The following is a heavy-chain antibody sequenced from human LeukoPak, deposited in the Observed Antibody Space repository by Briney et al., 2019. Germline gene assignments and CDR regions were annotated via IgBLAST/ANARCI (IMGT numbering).Heavy chain of an antibody. J-gene: IGHJ2*01. Sequence: SETLSLTCTVSGGSISSYYWSWIRQPPGKGLEWIGSIYYSGSTYYNPSLKSRVTISVDTSKNQFSLKLSSVTAADTAVYYCARDFKYYDILTGYYPGGWYFDLWGRGTLVTVSS. CDR3: ARDFKYYDILTGYYPGGWYFDL. CDR1: GGSISSYY. V-gene: IGHV4-59*12. CDR2: IYYSGST. D-gene: IGHD3-9*01.